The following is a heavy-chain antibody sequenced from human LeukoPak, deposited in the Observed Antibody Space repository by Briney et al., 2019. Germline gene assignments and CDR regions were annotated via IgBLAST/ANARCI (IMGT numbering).Heavy chain of an antibody. D-gene: IGHD3-22*01. V-gene: IGHV3-7*03. Sequence: PGGSLRLSCAASGFTFSNYWMSWVRQAPGKGLEWVANIKQDGSKKNYVDSVKGRFTISRDNAKNSLFLQMNSLRVEDTAVYYCASLQKYYYDSSGYYNWFDPWGQGTLVTVSS. J-gene: IGHJ5*02. CDR3: ASLQKYYYDSSGYYNWFDP. CDR2: IKQDGSKK. CDR1: GFTFSNYW.